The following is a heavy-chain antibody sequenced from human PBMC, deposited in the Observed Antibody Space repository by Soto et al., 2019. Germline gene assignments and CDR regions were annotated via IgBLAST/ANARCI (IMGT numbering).Heavy chain of an antibody. D-gene: IGHD3-10*01. Sequence: EVQLVESGGGLVKPGGSLRLSCAASGFTFSSYSMNWVRQAPGKGLEWVSSISSSSSYIYYADSVKGRFTISRDNAKNSLYLQMNSLRAEDTAVYYCASGGVFYGSGLGRFDPWGQGTLVTVSS. CDR1: GFTFSSYS. V-gene: IGHV3-21*01. CDR3: ASGGVFYGSGLGRFDP. CDR2: ISSSSSYI. J-gene: IGHJ5*02.